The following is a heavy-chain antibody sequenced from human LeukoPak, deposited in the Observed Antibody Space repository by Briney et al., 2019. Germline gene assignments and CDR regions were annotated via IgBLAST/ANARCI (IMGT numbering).Heavy chain of an antibody. CDR1: GFTFSSYS. J-gene: IGHJ3*02. CDR3: ARDSPYSSSWFFPLQGDAFDI. D-gene: IGHD6-13*01. Sequence: GGSLRLSCAASGFTFSSYSMNWVRQAPGKGLEWVAVIWYDGSNKYYADSVKGRFTISRDNSKNTLYLQMNSLRAEDTAVYYCARDSPYSSSWFFPLQGDAFDIWGQGTMVTVSS. V-gene: IGHV3-33*08. CDR2: IWYDGSNK.